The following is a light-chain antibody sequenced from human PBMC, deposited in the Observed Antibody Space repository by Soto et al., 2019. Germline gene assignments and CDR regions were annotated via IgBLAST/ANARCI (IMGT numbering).Light chain of an antibody. CDR3: QQSYSIPYT. V-gene: IGKV1-39*01. J-gene: IGKJ2*01. CDR2: TSG. CDR1: QRITTY. Sequence: QMTQSPSSLSASVGDRVTITCRASQRITTYLNWHQQKPGKAPKLLISTSGTLQRGVPSRFSGSGSGTDLTLTITALRPEDFATYFCQQSYSIPYTVGQGTKMEIK.